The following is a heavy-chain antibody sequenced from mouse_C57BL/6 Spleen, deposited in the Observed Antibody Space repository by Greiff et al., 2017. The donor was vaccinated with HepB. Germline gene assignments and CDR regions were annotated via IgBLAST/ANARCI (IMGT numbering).Heavy chain of an antibody. CDR1: GFTFSSYA. CDR2: ISDGGSYT. Sequence: DVHLVESGGGLVKPGGSLKLSCAASGFTFSSYAMSWVRQTPEKRLEWVATISDGGSYTYYPDNVKGRFTISRDNAKNNLYLQMSHLKSEDTAMYYCARNYYGSRGGWYFDVWGTGTTVTVSS. CDR3: ARNYYGSRGGWYFDV. J-gene: IGHJ1*03. V-gene: IGHV5-4*01. D-gene: IGHD1-1*01.